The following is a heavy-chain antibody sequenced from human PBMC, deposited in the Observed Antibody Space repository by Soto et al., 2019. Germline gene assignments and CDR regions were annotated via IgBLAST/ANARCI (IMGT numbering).Heavy chain of an antibody. D-gene: IGHD4-17*01. J-gene: IGHJ3*02. CDR2: IWYDGSNK. V-gene: IGHV3-33*01. CDR1: GFTFSSYG. Sequence: PGGSLRLSCAASGFTFSSYGMHWVRQAPGKGLEWVAVIWYDGSNKYYADSVKGRFTISRDNSKNTLYLQMNSLRAEDTAVYYCAREKDYGDYKAFDIWGQGTMVTVSS. CDR3: AREKDYGDYKAFDI.